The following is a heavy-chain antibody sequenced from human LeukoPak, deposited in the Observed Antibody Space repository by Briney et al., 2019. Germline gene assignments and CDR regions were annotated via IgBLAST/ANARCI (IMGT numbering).Heavy chain of an antibody. CDR2: IYSGGST. V-gene: IGHV3-66*02. Sequence: GGSLRLSCAASGFTVSSNYMSWVRQAPGKGLEWVSVIYSGGSTYYADSVKGRFTISRDNSKNTLYLQMNGLRAEDTAVYYCARDGDGYNPPYFDYWGQGTLVTVSS. CDR3: ARDGDGYNPPYFDY. D-gene: IGHD5-24*01. CDR1: GFTVSSNY. J-gene: IGHJ4*02.